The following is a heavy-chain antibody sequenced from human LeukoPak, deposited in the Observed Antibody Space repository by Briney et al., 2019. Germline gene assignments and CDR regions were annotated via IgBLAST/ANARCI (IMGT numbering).Heavy chain of an antibody. CDR1: GYTFTSYY. Sequence: ASVKVSCKASGYTFTSYYMHWVRQAPGQGLECMGIVNPSVGSTSYAQKFQGRVTMTRDTSTSTVYMELSSLRSEDTAVYYCARLGYCGGDCPPAFDTWGQGTMVTVSS. D-gene: IGHD2-21*01. V-gene: IGHV1-46*03. J-gene: IGHJ3*02. CDR3: ARLGYCGGDCPPAFDT. CDR2: VNPSVGST.